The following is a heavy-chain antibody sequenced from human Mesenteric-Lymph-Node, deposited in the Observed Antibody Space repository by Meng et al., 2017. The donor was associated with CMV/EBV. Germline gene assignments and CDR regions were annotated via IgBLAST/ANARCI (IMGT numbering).Heavy chain of an antibody. D-gene: IGHD4-11*01. CDR2: ISYDGSIK. J-gene: IGHJ4*02. CDR1: GFTFNTYA. V-gene: IGHV3-30-3*01. Sequence: GESLKISCAASGFTFNTYAISWVRQTPGKGLEWLAVISYDGSIKNYADSVKGRFTISRDNSKNTLYLQMDSLRPEDTAIYYCARGSNPLDYWGQGTRVTVSS. CDR3: ARGSNPLDY.